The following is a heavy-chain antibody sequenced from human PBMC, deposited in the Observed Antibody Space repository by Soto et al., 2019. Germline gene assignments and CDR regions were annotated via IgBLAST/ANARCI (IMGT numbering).Heavy chain of an antibody. CDR3: AQDRGRYFDL. D-gene: IGHD3-10*01. CDR2: ISGSGAGT. J-gene: IGHJ2*01. V-gene: IGHV3-23*01. Sequence: EVQLLESGGGLVQPGGSLRLSCAASGFTFSTYAMSWVRQAPGKGLEWVSAISGSGAGTYYADSVKGRFTISRDNSKNTLYLQMNSLRADDTAVYYCAQDRGRYFDLWGRGTLVTVSS. CDR1: GFTFSTYA.